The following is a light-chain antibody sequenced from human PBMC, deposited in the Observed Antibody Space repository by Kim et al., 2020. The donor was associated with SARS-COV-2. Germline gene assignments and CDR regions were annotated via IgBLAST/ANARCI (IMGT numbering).Light chain of an antibody. CDR3: SSYTSSSTLV. CDR1: SSDVGSYNR. CDR2: EVS. V-gene: IGLV2-18*02. Sequence: QSALTQPPSVSGSPGQSVTISCPGTSSDVGSYNRVSWYQQPPGTAPKLMIYEVSNRPSGVPDRFSGSKSGNTASLTISGLQAEDEADYYCSSYTSSSTLVFGGGTQLTVL. J-gene: IGLJ2*01.